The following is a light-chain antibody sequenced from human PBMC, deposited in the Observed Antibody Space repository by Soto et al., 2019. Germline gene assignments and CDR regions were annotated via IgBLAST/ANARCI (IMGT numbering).Light chain of an antibody. V-gene: IGLV2-14*01. CDR3: SAYTSSNILV. CDR2: EVS. J-gene: IGLJ3*02. Sequence: QSALTQPASVSGSPGQSITISCTGTSSDVGGYNYVSWFQQHPGKAPKPLIYEVSNRPSGVSNRFSGSKSANTASLTISGLQTEDEADYYCSAYTSSNILVFGEGTQLTVL. CDR1: SSDVGGYNY.